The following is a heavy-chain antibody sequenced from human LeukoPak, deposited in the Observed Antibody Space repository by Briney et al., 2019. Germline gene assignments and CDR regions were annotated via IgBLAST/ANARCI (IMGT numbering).Heavy chain of an antibody. CDR3: VAVGATHSFDY. J-gene: IGHJ4*02. Sequence: SETLSLTCTVSGGSITSGSYYWSWIRQPAGKGLEWIGRIYTSGSTNYNPSLQSRVTISVDTSKNQFSLKLSSVTAADTAVYYCVAVGATHSFDYWGQGTLVTVSS. D-gene: IGHD1-26*01. V-gene: IGHV4-61*02. CDR1: GGSITSGSYY. CDR2: IYTSGST.